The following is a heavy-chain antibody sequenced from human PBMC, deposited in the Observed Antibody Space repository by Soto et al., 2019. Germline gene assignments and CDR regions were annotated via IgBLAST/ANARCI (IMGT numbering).Heavy chain of an antibody. CDR3: ARVMTTVTISPLGAFDI. J-gene: IGHJ3*02. Sequence: QVQLQESGPGLVKPSETLSLTCTVSGGSISSYYWSWIRQPPGKGLEWIGYIYYSGSTNYNPSLTIRVTISVYTSQNQFSLKLSSVTAADTAVYYCARVMTTVTISPLGAFDIWGLGTMVTVSS. CDR2: IYYSGST. CDR1: GGSISSYY. D-gene: IGHD4-17*01. V-gene: IGHV4-59*08.